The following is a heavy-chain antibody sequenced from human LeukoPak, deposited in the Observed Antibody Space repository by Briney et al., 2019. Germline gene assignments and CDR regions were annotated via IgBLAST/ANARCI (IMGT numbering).Heavy chain of an antibody. CDR1: GGSISSSSYY. Sequence: SETLSLTCTVSGGSISSSSYYWGWIRQPPGKGLEWIGSIYYSGSTYYNPSLKSRVTILVGTSKNQFSLKLSSVTAADTAVYYCARHSSIHRPFDYWGQGTLVTVSS. V-gene: IGHV4-39*01. D-gene: IGHD6-6*01. CDR3: ARHSSIHRPFDY. J-gene: IGHJ4*02. CDR2: IYYSGST.